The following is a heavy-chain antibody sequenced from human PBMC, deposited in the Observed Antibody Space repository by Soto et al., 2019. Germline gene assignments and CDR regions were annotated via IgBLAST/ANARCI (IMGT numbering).Heavy chain of an antibody. CDR2: IIPIFGTA. CDR3: ARDRAMVGEDY. CDR1: GGTFSSYA. V-gene: IGHV1-69*12. J-gene: IGHJ4*02. D-gene: IGHD5-18*01. Sequence: QVQLVQSGAEVKKPGSSVKVSCKVSGGTFSSYAISWVRQAPGQGLEGMGGIIPIFGTANYAQKFQGRVTITADESTSTAYMELSSLRSEDTAVYYCARDRAMVGEDYWGQGTLVTVSS.